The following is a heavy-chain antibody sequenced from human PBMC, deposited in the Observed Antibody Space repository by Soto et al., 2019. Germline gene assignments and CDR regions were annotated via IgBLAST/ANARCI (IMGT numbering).Heavy chain of an antibody. Sequence: QVQLQQWGAGLLKPSETLSLTCAVYGGSFSGYYWSWIRQPPGKGLEWIGEINHSGSTNYNPSLKRRVTISVDTSKNQFSLKLSSVTAADTAVYYCARGRKLRYCSSTSCYREGHYYYYYGMDVWGQGTTVTVSS. V-gene: IGHV4-34*01. CDR1: GGSFSGYY. CDR3: ARGRKLRYCSSTSCYREGHYYYYYGMDV. D-gene: IGHD2-2*02. J-gene: IGHJ6*02. CDR2: INHSGST.